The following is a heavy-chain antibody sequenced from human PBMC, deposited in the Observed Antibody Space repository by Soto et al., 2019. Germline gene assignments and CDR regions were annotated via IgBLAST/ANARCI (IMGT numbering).Heavy chain of an antibody. CDR1: GGSFSGYY. D-gene: IGHD3-22*01. Sequence: SETLSLTCAVYGGSFSGYYWSWIRQPPGKGLEWIGEINHSGSTNYNPSLKSRVTISVDTSKNQFSLKLSSVTAADTAVYYCARGLSMIVVVITHYHDAFDIWGQGTMVTVSS. CDR2: INHSGST. V-gene: IGHV4-34*01. CDR3: ARGLSMIVVVITHYHDAFDI. J-gene: IGHJ3*02.